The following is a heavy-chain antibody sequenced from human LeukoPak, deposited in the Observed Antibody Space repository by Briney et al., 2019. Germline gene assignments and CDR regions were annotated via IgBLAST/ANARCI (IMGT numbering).Heavy chain of an antibody. Sequence: GGSLRLSCAASGFIFSKFGMHWVRQAPGKGREGGAVIWFDGSYKYYADSVQGRFTISRDNSRNTLYLQMNSLRAEDTAIYYCAKVVQYTASTGTGLESWGQGTLVSVSS. CDR3: AKVVQYTASTGTGLES. V-gene: IGHV3-33*06. CDR1: GFIFSKFG. CDR2: IWFDGSYK. D-gene: IGHD2-8*02. J-gene: IGHJ4*02.